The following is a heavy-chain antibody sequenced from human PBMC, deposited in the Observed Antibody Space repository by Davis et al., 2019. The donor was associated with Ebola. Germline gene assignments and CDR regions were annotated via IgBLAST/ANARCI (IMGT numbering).Heavy chain of an antibody. V-gene: IGHV4-61*01. D-gene: IGHD6-6*01. J-gene: IGHJ5*02. CDR1: GGSVSSGSYY. CDR3: ARPIAAQEWFDP. CDR2: IYYSGST. Sequence: MPSETLSLTCTVSGGSVSSGSYYWSWIRQPPGKGLEWIGYIYYSGSTNYNPSLKSRVTISVDKSKNQFSLKLSSVTAADTAVYYCARPIAAQEWFDPWGQGTLVTVSS.